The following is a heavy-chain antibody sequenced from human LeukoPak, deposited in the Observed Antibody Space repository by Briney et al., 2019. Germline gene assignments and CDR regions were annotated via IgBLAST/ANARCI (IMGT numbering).Heavy chain of an antibody. J-gene: IGHJ6*03. D-gene: IGHD3-3*01. CDR1: GFTFSDYY. CDR2: ISAGGATT. Sequence: KSGGSLRLSCAASGFTFSDYYMSWIRQAPGKGLEWVSYISAGGATTYYADSVKGRSTISRDNAKNSLYLQMNSLRAEDTAVYYCARLRYHDFWSGYWKYYYYMDVWGKGTTVTVSS. V-gene: IGHV3-11*04. CDR3: ARLRYHDFWSGYWKYYYYMDV.